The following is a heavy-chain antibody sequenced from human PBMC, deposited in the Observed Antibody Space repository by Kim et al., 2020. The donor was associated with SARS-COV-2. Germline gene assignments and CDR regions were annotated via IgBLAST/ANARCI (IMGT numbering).Heavy chain of an antibody. D-gene: IGHD1-26*01. J-gene: IGHJ4*02. CDR1: GFTFSGYC. CDR2: VSDTGADR. Sequence: GGSLRLSCAASGFTFSGYCMSWVRQAPGKGLEWVSAVSDTGADRNYANSVKGRFTISRDNSKNTLYLQMNSLRDEDTAVYYCAKRLGPTTPNFDYWGQGTLVTVSS. V-gene: IGHV3-23*01. CDR3: AKRLGPTTPNFDY.